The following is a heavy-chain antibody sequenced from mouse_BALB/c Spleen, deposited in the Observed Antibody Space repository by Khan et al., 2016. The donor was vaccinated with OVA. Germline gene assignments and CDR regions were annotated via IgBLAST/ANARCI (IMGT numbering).Heavy chain of an antibody. Sequence: VQLQQSGPDLVKPGASVKISCKASGYSFTLYYMTWVKQSHGKSLEWIGRVNTNTGGSDYNQEFKGKAILTVDKSSNTAYMELHSLTYADSAVAYCARGYDFFAYWGQGTLVTVSA. CDR1: GYSFTLYY. CDR3: ARGYDFFAY. D-gene: IGHD2-14*01. V-gene: IGHV1-26*01. CDR2: VNTNTGGS. J-gene: IGHJ3*01.